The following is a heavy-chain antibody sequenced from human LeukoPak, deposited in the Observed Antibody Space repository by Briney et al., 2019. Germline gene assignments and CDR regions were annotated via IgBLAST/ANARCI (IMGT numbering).Heavy chain of an antibody. CDR3: ARYSSGWYGGWFDP. Sequence: SVKVSCKASGGTLSSYDISWVRQAPGQGLEWMGGIIPIFGTANYAQKFQGRVTITADESTSTAYMELSSLRSEDTAVYYCARYSSGWYGGWFDPWGQGTLVTVSS. CDR1: GGTLSSYD. V-gene: IGHV1-69*13. D-gene: IGHD6-19*01. CDR2: IIPIFGTA. J-gene: IGHJ5*02.